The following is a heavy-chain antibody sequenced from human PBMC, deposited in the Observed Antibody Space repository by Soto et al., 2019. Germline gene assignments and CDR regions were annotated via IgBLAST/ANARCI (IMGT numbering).Heavy chain of an antibody. J-gene: IGHJ4*02. CDR1: GFIFSSYW. V-gene: IGHV3-7*03. CDR2: VKQDGSEQ. Sequence: LRLSCSASGFIFSSYWMTWVRHAPGKGLEWVANVKQDGSEQHYVDSVKGRFTISRDNVKNSLFLQMNSLRAEDTAVYYCVGGSGWVMDYWGQGTLVTVSS. CDR3: VGGSGWVMDY. D-gene: IGHD6-19*01.